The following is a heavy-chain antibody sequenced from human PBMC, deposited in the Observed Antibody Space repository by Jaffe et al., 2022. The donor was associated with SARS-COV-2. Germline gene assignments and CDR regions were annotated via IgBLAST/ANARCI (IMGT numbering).Heavy chain of an antibody. Sequence: EVQLLESGGGLVQPGGSLRLSCAASGFTFSSYAMSWVRQAPGKGLEWVSAISGSGGSTYYADSVKGRFTISRDNSKNTLYLQMNSLRAEDTAVYYCAKQWGPLRSPGFDAFDIWGQGTMVTVSS. V-gene: IGHV3-23*01. CDR2: ISGSGGST. D-gene: IGHD4-17*01. CDR1: GFTFSSYA. J-gene: IGHJ3*02. CDR3: AKQWGPLRSPGFDAFDI.